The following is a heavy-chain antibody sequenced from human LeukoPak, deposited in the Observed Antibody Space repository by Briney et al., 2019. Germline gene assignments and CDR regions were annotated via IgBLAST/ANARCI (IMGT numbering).Heavy chain of an antibody. Sequence: SETLSLTCTVSGGSISSSSYYWGWIRQPPGKGLEWIGSIYYSGSTNYNPSLKSRVTISVDTSKNQFSLKLSSVTAADTAVYYCARADGEGGVDYWGQGTLVTVSS. CDR1: GGSISSSSYY. CDR2: IYYSGST. J-gene: IGHJ4*02. D-gene: IGHD4-17*01. CDR3: ARADGEGGVDY. V-gene: IGHV4-39*07.